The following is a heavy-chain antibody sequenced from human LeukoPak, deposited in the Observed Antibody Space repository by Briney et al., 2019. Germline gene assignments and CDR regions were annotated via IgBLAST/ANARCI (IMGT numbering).Heavy chain of an antibody. CDR2: ISYDGSNK. J-gene: IGHJ4*02. D-gene: IGHD4-17*01. CDR1: GFTFSSYG. CDR3: AKKAWTYGDYPDY. Sequence: PGGSLRLSCAASGFTFSSYGMHWVRQAPGKGLEWVAVISYDGSNKYYADSVKGRFTISRDNSKNTLYLQMNSLRAEDTAVYYCAKKAWTYGDYPDYWGQGTLVTVSS. V-gene: IGHV3-30*18.